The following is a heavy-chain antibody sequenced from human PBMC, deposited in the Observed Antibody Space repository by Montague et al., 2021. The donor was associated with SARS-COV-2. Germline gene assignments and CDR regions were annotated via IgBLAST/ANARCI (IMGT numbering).Heavy chain of an antibody. Sequence: SLRLSCAASGFTFSSYGMHWVRQAPGKGLEWVAVIWYDGSNKYYADSVKGRFTISRDNSKNTLYLQMNSLRAEDTAVYYCARDTMRGSYYADAFDIWGQGTMVTVPS. J-gene: IGHJ3*02. CDR3: ARDTMRGSYYADAFDI. CDR2: IWYDGSNK. D-gene: IGHD1-26*01. CDR1: GFTFSSYG. V-gene: IGHV3-33*01.